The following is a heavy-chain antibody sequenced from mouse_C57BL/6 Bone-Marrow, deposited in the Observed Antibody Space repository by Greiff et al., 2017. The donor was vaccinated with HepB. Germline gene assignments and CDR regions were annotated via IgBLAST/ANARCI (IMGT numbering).Heavy chain of an antibody. V-gene: IGHV1-64*01. Sequence: VQLQHPGAELVKPGASVKLSCKASGYTFTSYWMHWVKQRPGQGLEWIGMIHPNSGSTNYNEKFKSKATLTVDKSSSTAYMQLSSLTSEDSAVYYCASYYGSSYQAWFAYWGQGTLVTVSA. D-gene: IGHD1-1*01. J-gene: IGHJ3*01. CDR1: GYTFTSYW. CDR3: ASYYGSSYQAWFAY. CDR2: IHPNSGST.